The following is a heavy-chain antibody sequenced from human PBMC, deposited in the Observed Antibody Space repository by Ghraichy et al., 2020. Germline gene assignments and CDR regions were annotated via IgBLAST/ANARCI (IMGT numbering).Heavy chain of an antibody. J-gene: IGHJ5*02. CDR3: AGDGGYCRGGSCGWFDP. D-gene: IGHD2-15*01. CDR1: GFTFSSYG. Sequence: LTCAASGFTFSSYGMHWVRQAPGKGLEWVAVIWYDGSNKYYADSVKGRFTISRDNSKNTLYLQMNSLRAEDTAVYYCAGDGGYCRGGSCGWFDPWGQGSLVTVSS. CDR2: IWYDGSNK. V-gene: IGHV3-33*01.